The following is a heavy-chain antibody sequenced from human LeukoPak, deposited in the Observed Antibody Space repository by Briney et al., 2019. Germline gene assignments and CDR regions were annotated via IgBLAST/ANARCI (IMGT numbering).Heavy chain of an antibody. CDR2: ISQDASEI. J-gene: IGHJ4*02. CDR1: GFTFSTYW. V-gene: IGHV3-7*01. D-gene: IGHD2-21*02. CDR3: ATDRDNSDWQKRFDS. Sequence: GGSLRLSCAASGFTFSTYWMNWYRQAPGKGLEWVGNISQDASEINYVDSVRGRFTISRDNAKNSLHLQMNSLRAEDAAVYYCATDRDNSDWQKRFDSWGQGTLVAVSS.